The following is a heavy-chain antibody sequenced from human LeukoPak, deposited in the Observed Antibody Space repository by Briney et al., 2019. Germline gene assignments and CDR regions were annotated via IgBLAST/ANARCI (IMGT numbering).Heavy chain of an antibody. CDR1: GGSFSGYY. CDR2: INHRGIT. J-gene: IGHJ2*01. V-gene: IGHV4-34*01. CDR3: ARHASILNDWYFDL. Sequence: SETLSLTCAVYGGSFSGYYWSWIRQPPGKGLEWIGEINHRGITNYNPSLKSRVTLSVDTSKTQFSLKLSSVTAADTAVYYCARHASILNDWYFDLWGRGTLVSVSS.